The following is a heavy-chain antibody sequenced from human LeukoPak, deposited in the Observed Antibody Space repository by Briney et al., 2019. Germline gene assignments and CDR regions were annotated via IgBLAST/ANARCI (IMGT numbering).Heavy chain of an antibody. CDR1: GYSFTGYN. Sequence: GASVKVSCRASGYSFTGYNIHWVRQAPGQGLEWMGWINPNNGGTNNAQKFQGRVTMTRDTSISTAYMELSRLRSDDTAVYYCARGVAFLEWLSENPYSFDCWGQGTLVTVSS. CDR2: INPNNGGT. J-gene: IGHJ4*02. D-gene: IGHD3-3*01. V-gene: IGHV1-2*02. CDR3: ARGVAFLEWLSENPYSFDC.